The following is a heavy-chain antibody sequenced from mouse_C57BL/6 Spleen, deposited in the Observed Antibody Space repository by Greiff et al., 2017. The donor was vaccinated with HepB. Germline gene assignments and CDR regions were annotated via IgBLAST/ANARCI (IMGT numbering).Heavy chain of an antibody. Sequence: QVQLQQPGAELVKPGASVKMSCKASGYTFTSYWITWVKQRPGQGLEWIGDIYPGSGSTNYNEKFKSKATLTVDTSSSTAYMQLSSLTSEDSAVSYCARSVYYGNTGDYWGQGTTLTVSS. V-gene: IGHV1-55*01. CDR2: IYPGSGST. J-gene: IGHJ2*01. CDR3: ARSVYYGNTGDY. CDR1: GYTFTSYW. D-gene: IGHD2-1*01.